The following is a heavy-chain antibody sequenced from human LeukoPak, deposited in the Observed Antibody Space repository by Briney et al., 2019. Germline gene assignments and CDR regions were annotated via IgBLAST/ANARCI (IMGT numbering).Heavy chain of an antibody. V-gene: IGHV3-21*01. D-gene: IGHD6-13*01. Sequence: GGSLRLSCAASGFTFSSYSMNWVRQAPGKGLEWVSSISSSSSYIYYADSVKGRFTISRDNAKNSLYLQMNSLRAEDTAVYYCARGDNSSSWYGFDYWGQGTLVTVSS. CDR1: GFTFSSYS. CDR3: ARGDNSSSWYGFDY. CDR2: ISSSSSYI. J-gene: IGHJ4*02.